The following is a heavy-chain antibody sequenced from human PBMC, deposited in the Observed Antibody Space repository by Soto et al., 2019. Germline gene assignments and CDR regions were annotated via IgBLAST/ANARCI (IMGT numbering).Heavy chain of an antibody. D-gene: IGHD6-6*01. J-gene: IGHJ6*02. V-gene: IGHV4-39*01. CDR2: IYYSGST. CDR1: GGSISSSSYY. Sequence: SETLSLTCTVSGGSISSSSYYWGWIRQPPGKGLEWIGSIYYSGSTYYNPSLKSRVTISVDTSKNQFSLKLSSVTAADTAVYYCARGRAARIRGGYYYYGMDVWGQGTTVTVSS. CDR3: ARGRAARIRGGYYYYGMDV.